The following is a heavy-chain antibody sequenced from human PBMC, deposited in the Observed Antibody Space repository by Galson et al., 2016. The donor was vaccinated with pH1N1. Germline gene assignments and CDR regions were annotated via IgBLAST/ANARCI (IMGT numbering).Heavy chain of an antibody. CDR1: GFTFRDYS. J-gene: IGHJ3*01. CDR3: TKDSGSYCGGDCRRGAFDF. D-gene: IGHD2-21*02. V-gene: IGHV3-9*01. CDR2: ISRNSDNI. Sequence: SLRLSCAASGFTFRDYSMHWVRQAPGKGLEWVSGISRNSDNIGYADSVKGRVTISRDNAKNSLYLQMNSLRTEDTAPYYCTKDSGSYCGGDCRRGAFDFWGQGTRVTVSS.